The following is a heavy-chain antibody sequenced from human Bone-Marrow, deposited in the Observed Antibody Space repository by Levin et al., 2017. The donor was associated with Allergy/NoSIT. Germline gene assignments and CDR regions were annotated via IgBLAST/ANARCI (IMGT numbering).Heavy chain of an antibody. CDR1: GFTFSSYS. D-gene: IGHD4/OR15-4a*01. CDR2: ITNSGSYT. Sequence: GGSLRLSCAASGFTFSSYSVTWVRQAPGRGLEWVSSITNSGSYTHYADSVKGRFTISRDNAKNSLYLQMSSLRSEDTAVYYCATNKVLYPMTHYKYWGQGTLVTVSS. J-gene: IGHJ4*02. V-gene: IGHV3-21*01. CDR3: ATNKVLYPMTHYKY.